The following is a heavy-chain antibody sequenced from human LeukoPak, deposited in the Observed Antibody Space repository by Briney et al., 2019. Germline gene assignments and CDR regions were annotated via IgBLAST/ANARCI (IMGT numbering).Heavy chain of an antibody. Sequence: SETLSLTCAVYGGSFSGYYWSRIRQPPGKGLEWIGEINHSGSTNYNPSLKSRVTISVGTSKNQFSLKLSSVTAADTAVYYCARGQRTAGCSSTSCYSSCFDYWGQGTLVTVSS. V-gene: IGHV4-34*01. CDR3: ARGQRTAGCSSTSCYSSCFDY. J-gene: IGHJ4*02. CDR2: INHSGST. CDR1: GGSFSGYY. D-gene: IGHD2-2*01.